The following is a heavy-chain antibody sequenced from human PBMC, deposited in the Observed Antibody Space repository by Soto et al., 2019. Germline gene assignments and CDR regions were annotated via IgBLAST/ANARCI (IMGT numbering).Heavy chain of an antibody. V-gene: IGHV3-23*01. CDR3: AKDRTIASRNFDD. J-gene: IGHJ4*02. CDR2: IGGSVGST. D-gene: IGHD6-6*01. CDR1: RCLFSDNG. Sequence: WSLRLSPTSSRCLFSDNGLSWLLQSPGKGPEWVAAIGGSVGSTYYTDSVKGRFTISRDNSKNMLYLQMDSLRAEDTAVYYCAKDRTIASRNFDDWGQGVLVTVSS.